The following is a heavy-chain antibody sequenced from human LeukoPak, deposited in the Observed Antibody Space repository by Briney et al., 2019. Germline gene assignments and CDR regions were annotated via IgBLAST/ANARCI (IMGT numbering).Heavy chain of an antibody. J-gene: IGHJ3*02. CDR1: GGSISSYY. CDR2: IYTGGST. CDR3: ARTPITIFGVVIIPVFNAFDI. Sequence: SETLSLTCTVSGGSISSYYWSWIRQPAGKGLEWVGRIYTGGSTNYNPSLKSGVTMSVDTSKNQFSLKLSSVTAADTAVYYCARTPITIFGVVIIPVFNAFDIWGQGTMVTVSS. V-gene: IGHV4-4*07. D-gene: IGHD3-3*01.